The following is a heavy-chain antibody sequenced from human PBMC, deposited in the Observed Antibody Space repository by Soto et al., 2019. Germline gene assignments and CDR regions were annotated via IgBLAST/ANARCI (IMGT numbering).Heavy chain of an antibody. J-gene: IGHJ6*02. D-gene: IGHD3-22*01. CDR1: GGTFSSYT. CDR3: ARGPHYYDSSGYYYYYYGMDV. CDR2: IIPILGIA. V-gene: IGHV1-69*02. Sequence: SVKVSCKASGGTFSSYTISWVLQAPGEGLEWMGRIIPILGIANYAQKFQGRVTITADKSTSTAYMELSSLRSEDTAVYYCARGPHYYDSSGYYYYYYGMDVWGQGTTVTVSS.